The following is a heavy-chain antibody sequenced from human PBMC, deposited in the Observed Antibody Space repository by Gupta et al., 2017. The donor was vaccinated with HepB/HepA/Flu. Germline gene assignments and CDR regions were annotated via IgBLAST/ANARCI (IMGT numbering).Heavy chain of an antibody. CDR2: ISASDGPT. Sequence: EVQLLESGGGLVQPGGSLRISCAASGFSFSSSAMSWVRQAPGKGLEWVSSISASDGPTYYADSVKGRFTISRDNSKNTLYLQMNSLRAEDTAVYYCAKSRSLTGDWGQGTLVTVSS. CDR1: GFSFSSSA. CDR3: AKSRSLTGD. J-gene: IGHJ4*02. V-gene: IGHV3-23*01. D-gene: IGHD1-14*01.